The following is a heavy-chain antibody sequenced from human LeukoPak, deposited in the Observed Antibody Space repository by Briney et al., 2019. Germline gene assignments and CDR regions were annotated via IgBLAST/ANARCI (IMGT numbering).Heavy chain of an antibody. J-gene: IGHJ3*02. CDR2: ISSSSSYI. D-gene: IGHD4-17*01. Sequence: GGSLRLSCAASGFTFSSYGMNWVRQAPGKGLEWVSSISSSSSYIYYADSVKGRFTISRDNAKNSLYLQMNSLRAEDSAVYYCARDLSWVTTSLGAFDIWGQGTMVTVSS. CDR3: ARDLSWVTTSLGAFDI. V-gene: IGHV3-21*01. CDR1: GFTFSSYG.